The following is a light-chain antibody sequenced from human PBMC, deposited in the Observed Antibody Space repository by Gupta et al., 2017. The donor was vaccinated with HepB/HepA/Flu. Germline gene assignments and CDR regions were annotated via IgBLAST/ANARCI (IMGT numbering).Light chain of an antibody. CDR3: QQDNTWPRT. J-gene: IGKJ1*01. Sequence: EVVMTQSPATLSVSPGARATRSCRASQTSRTNLAWYQQKSGQAPRLLIYGASTRATGIPGRFSGSGSGTEFTLTISSLQSEDFAVYYCQQDNTWPRTFGQGTKVEIK. CDR1: QTSRTN. V-gene: IGKV3-15*01. CDR2: GAS.